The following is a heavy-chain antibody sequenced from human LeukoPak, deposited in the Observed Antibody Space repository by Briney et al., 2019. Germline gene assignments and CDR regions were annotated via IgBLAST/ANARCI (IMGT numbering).Heavy chain of an antibody. D-gene: IGHD3-9*01. CDR1: GGSISSSSYY. CDR2: IYYSGST. J-gene: IGHJ4*02. Sequence: SETLSLTRTVSGGSISSSSYYWGWIRQPPGKGLEWIGSIYYSGSTYYNPSLKSRVTISVDTSKNQFSLKLSSVTAADTAVYYCARRRRYDILTGYSSFDYWGQGTLVTVSS. CDR3: ARRRRYDILTGYSSFDY. V-gene: IGHV4-39*01.